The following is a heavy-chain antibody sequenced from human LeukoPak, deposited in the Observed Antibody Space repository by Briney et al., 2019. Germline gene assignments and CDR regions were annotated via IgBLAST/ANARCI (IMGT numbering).Heavy chain of an antibody. V-gene: IGHV4-34*01. CDR3: ARGRKDRGITMIVVVTKARGAFDI. D-gene: IGHD3-22*01. CDR1: GGSFSGYY. Sequence: SETLSLTCAVYGGSFSGYYWSWIRQPPGKGLEWIGETNHSGSTNYNPSLKSRVTISVDTSKNQFSLKLSSVTAADTAVYYCARGRKDRGITMIVVVTKARGAFDIWGQGTMVTVSS. CDR2: TNHSGST. J-gene: IGHJ3*02.